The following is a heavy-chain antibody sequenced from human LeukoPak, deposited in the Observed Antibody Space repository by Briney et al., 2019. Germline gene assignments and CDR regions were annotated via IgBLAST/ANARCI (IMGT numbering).Heavy chain of an antibody. CDR3: ARIARFGGVTHMDV. CDR1: GFTFSTYG. J-gene: IGHJ6*03. V-gene: IGHV3-23*01. CDR2: ISGSGGTT. Sequence: PGGSLRLSCAASGFTFSTYGMNWVRQAPGKGLEWVSAISGSGGTTYYADSVKDRFTVSRDNSKNTLYLQMNSLRAEDTALYYCARIARFGGVTHMDVWGKGTTVTIAS. D-gene: IGHD3-16*01.